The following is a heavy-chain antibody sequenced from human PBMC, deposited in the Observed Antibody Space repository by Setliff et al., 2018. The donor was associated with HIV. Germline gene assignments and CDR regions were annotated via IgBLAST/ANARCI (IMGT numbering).Heavy chain of an antibody. D-gene: IGHD3-22*01. J-gene: IGHJ6*03. Sequence: SETLSLTCSVSGGSVIKYNFYWGWIRQAPAKGLEWIGTLYDTGRTYYNPPLKSRVSIFVDTTKNEFSLNLRSVTAADTAVYFCVNSGYDGDYYYYYMDVWGKGTTVTVSS. CDR1: GGSVIKYNFY. V-gene: IGHV4-39*01. CDR2: LYDTGRT. CDR3: VNSGYDGDYYYYYMDV.